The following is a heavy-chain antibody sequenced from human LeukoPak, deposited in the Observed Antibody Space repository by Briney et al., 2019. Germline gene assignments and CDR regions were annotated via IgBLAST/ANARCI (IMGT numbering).Heavy chain of an antibody. CDR2: INPSGGST. Sequence: ASVKVSCKASGYTFTSYYMHWVRQAPGQGPEWMGIINPSGGSTSYAQKFQGRVTMTRDTSTSTVYMELSSLRSEDTAVYYCAREIKWEQPDYWGQGTLVTVSS. CDR3: AREIKWEQPDY. J-gene: IGHJ4*02. V-gene: IGHV1-46*01. CDR1: GYTFTSYY. D-gene: IGHD1-26*01.